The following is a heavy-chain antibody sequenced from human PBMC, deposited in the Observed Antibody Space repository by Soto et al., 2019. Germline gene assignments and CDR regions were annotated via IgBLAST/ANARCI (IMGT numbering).Heavy chain of an antibody. Sequence: EVQLVESGGGLVQPGGSLRLSCAASGFTVNSNYMSWVRQAPGKGLEWGSVIYSDGSTYYADSVKGRFIISRDNSNNTLYCQMNSLRAEDTAVYYCATLTKYDILTGFYPCWGQGTLVTVS. CDR3: ATLTKYDILTGFYPC. CDR2: IYSDGST. CDR1: GFTVNSNY. D-gene: IGHD3-9*01. J-gene: IGHJ4*02. V-gene: IGHV3-66*01.